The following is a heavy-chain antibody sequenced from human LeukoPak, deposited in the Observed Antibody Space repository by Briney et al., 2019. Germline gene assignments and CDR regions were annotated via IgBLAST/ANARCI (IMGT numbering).Heavy chain of an antibody. J-gene: IGHJ6*03. Sequence: SQTLSLTCTVSGGSISSGSYYWSWIRQPAGKGLEWIGRIYTSGSTNYNPSLKSRVTISVDTSKNQFSLKLSSVTAADTAVYYCARDRFLNYYMDVWGKGTTVTVSS. CDR2: IYTSGST. D-gene: IGHD3-10*01. CDR1: GGSISSGSYY. CDR3: ARDRFLNYYMDV. V-gene: IGHV4-61*02.